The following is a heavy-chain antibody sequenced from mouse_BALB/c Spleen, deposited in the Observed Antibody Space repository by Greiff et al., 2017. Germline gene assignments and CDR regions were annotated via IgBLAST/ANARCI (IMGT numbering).Heavy chain of an antibody. V-gene: IGHV3-8*02. CDR2: ISYSGST. CDR3: ARYGYGNYPWFAY. Sequence: EVKVEESGPSLVKPSQTLSLTCSVTGDSITSGYWNWIRKFPGNKLEYMGYISYSGSTYYNPSLKSRISITRDTSKNQYYLQLNSVTTEDTATYYCARYGYGNYPWFAYWGQGTLVTVSA. J-gene: IGHJ3*01. CDR1: GDSITSGY. D-gene: IGHD2-10*02.